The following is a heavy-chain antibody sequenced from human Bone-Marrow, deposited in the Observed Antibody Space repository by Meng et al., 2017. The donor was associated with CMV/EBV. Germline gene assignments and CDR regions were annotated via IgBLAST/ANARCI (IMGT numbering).Heavy chain of an antibody. CDR2: IEFNTNT. CDR1: GASFSSNTYF. V-gene: IGHV4-39*01. Sequence: SETLSLTCTVSGASFSSNTYFFWAWFRQPPGKGLQWIGSIEFNTNTFYNPSLKSRLTISVDTSKVQLFLRLTSVSAADTATYFCARRRKQGGFDPWAPGMVVTVSS. J-gene: IGHJ5*02. CDR3: ARRRKQGGFDP.